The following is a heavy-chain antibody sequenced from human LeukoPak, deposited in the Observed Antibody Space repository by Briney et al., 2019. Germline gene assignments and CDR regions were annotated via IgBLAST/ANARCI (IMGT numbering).Heavy chain of an antibody. J-gene: IGHJ2*01. D-gene: IGHD1-1*01. Sequence: PGGSLRLSCAASGFTFSSYSMNWVRQAPGKGLEWVSSISSSSSYIYYADSVKGRFTISRANAKNSLYLQMNSLRAEDTAVYYCARDATGYWYFDLWGRGTLVTVSS. V-gene: IGHV3-21*01. CDR1: GFTFSSYS. CDR3: ARDATGYWYFDL. CDR2: ISSSSSYI.